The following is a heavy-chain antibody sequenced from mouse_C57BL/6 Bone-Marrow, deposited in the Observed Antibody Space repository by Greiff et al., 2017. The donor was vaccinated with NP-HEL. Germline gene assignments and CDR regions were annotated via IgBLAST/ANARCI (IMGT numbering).Heavy chain of an antibody. CDR2: IDPSDSYT. D-gene: IGHD2-5*01. CDR1: GYTFTSYW. J-gene: IGHJ2*01. Sequence: QVQLQQPGAELVMPGASVKLSCKASGYTFTSYWMHWVKQRPGQGLERIGEIDPSDSYTNYNQKFKGKSTLTVDKSSSTAYMQLSSLTSEDSAVYYCASYYSNYDYWGQGTTLTVSS. CDR3: ASYYSNYDY. V-gene: IGHV1-69*01.